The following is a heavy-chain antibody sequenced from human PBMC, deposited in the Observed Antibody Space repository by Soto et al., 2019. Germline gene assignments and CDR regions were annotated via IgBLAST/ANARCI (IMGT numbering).Heavy chain of an antibody. J-gene: IGHJ5*02. V-gene: IGHV4-30-2*01. CDR3: ERRIRFGELSLRWFDP. CDR2: IYHSGST. D-gene: IGHD3-10*01. Sequence: SETLSLTCAVSGGSISSGGYSWSWIRQPPGKGLEWIGYIYHSGSTYYNPSLKSRVTISVDRSKNQFSLKLSSVTAADTAVYYCERRIRFGELSLRWFDPCGQVNLVTVSS. CDR1: GGSISSGGYS.